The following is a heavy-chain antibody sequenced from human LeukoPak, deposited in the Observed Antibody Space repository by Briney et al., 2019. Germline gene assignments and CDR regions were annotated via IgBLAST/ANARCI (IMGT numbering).Heavy chain of an antibody. CDR2: IIPIFGTA. Sequence: ASVKVSCKACGGTFSSYAISWVRQAPGQGLEWMGGIIPIFGTANYAQKFQGRVTITADESTSTAYMELSSLRSEDTAVYYCASDTAMVGHYYYYYGMDVWGQGTTVTVSS. J-gene: IGHJ6*02. CDR1: GGTFSSYA. V-gene: IGHV1-69*13. CDR3: ASDTAMVGHYYYYYGMDV. D-gene: IGHD5-18*01.